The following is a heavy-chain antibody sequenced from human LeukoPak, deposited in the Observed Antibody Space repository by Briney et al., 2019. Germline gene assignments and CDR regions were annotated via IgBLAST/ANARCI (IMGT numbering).Heavy chain of an antibody. CDR1: GFTFSSYS. CDR2: ISSSSSYI. D-gene: IGHD2-2*02. V-gene: IGHV3-21*01. CDR3: ARSSPHCSSTSCYNDAFDI. J-gene: IGHJ3*02. Sequence: PGGSLRLSCAASGFTFSSYSMNWVRQAPRKGLEWVSSISSSSSYIYYADSVKGRFTISRDNAKNSLYLQMNSLRAEDTAVYYCARSSPHCSSTSCYNDAFDIWGQGTMVTVSS.